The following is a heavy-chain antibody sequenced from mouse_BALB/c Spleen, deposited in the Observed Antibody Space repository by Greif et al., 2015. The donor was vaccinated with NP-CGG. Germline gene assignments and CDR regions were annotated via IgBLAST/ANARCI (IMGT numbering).Heavy chain of an antibody. V-gene: IGHV5-4*02. CDR3: ARGGTGFDY. CDR2: ISDGGSYT. D-gene: IGHD3-3*01. CDR1: GFTFSDYY. J-gene: IGHJ2*01. Sequence: VQLKESGGGLVKPGGSLKLSCAASGFTFSDYYMYWVRQTPEKRLEWVATISDGGSYTYYPDSVKGRFTISRDNAKNTLYLQMSSLKSEDTAMYYCARGGTGFDYWGQGTTLTVSS.